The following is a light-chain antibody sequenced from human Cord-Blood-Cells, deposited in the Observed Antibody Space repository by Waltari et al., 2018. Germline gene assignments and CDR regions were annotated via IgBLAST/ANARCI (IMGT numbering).Light chain of an antibody. Sequence: QSVLTQPPSVSGAPGQRVTISCTGSSSNIGAGYGVHWYQQLPGPAPKLPIYGNSNRPSGVPDRFSGSKSGTSASLAITGLQAEDEADYYCQSYDSSLSGFYVFGTGTKVTVL. CDR3: QSYDSSLSGFYV. V-gene: IGLV1-40*01. CDR2: GNS. CDR1: SSNIGAGYG. J-gene: IGLJ1*01.